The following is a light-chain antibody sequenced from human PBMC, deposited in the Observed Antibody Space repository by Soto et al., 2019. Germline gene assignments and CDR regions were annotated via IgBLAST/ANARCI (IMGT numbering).Light chain of an antibody. Sequence: DIQMTQSPSTLSESVGDRVTITCRASQSISSWLAWYQQKPGKAPKLLIYKSSSLESGVPSRFSGSGSGTAFTLTISPLQPDDFASYSYQQYNSYPLTFGQGPRLEMK. CDR1: QSISSW. CDR2: KSS. V-gene: IGKV1-5*03. CDR3: QQYNSYPLT. J-gene: IGKJ5*01.